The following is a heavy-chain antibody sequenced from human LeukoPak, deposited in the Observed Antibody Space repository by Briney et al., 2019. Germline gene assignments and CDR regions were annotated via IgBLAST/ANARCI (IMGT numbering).Heavy chain of an antibody. J-gene: IGHJ4*02. CDR1: GFTFSSYG. CDR3: AKEFSRPGTWDY. D-gene: IGHD6-13*01. V-gene: IGHV3-30*18. Sequence: SGGSLRLSCAASGFTFSSYGMHWVRQAPGKGLEWVAVISYDGSNKYYADSVEGRFTISRDNSKNTLYLQMNSLRAEDTAVYYCAKEFSRPGTWDYWGQGTLVTVSS. CDR2: ISYDGSNK.